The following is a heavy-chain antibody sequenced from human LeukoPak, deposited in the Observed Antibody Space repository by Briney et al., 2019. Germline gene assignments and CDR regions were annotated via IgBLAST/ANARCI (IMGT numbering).Heavy chain of an antibody. CDR3: AKESPRKYIVVVTAAPKAVAGTDDY. CDR1: GFTFSSYA. J-gene: IGHJ4*02. Sequence: PGGSLRLSXAASGFTFSSYAMSWVGQAPGKGLEWVSAISGSGGSTYYADSVKGRFTISRDNSKNTLYLQMNSLRAEDTAVYYCAKESPRKYIVVVTAAPKAVAGTDDYWGQGTLVTVSS. CDR2: ISGSGGST. D-gene: IGHD2-2*01. V-gene: IGHV3-23*01.